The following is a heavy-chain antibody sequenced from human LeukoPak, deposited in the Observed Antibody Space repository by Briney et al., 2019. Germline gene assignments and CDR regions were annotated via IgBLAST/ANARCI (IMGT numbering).Heavy chain of an antibody. D-gene: IGHD6-19*01. J-gene: IGHJ6*02. CDR1: GFTFSSCA. V-gene: IGHV3-64*01. Sequence: GGSLRLSCAASGFTFSSCAMHWVRQAPGKGLEYVSAISSNGGSTYYANSVKGRFTISRDNSKNTLYLQMGSLRAEDMAVYYCARSRLPGYSSGWYGLYYYYGMDVWGQGTTVTVSS. CDR3: ARSRLPGYSSGWYGLYYYYGMDV. CDR2: ISSNGGST.